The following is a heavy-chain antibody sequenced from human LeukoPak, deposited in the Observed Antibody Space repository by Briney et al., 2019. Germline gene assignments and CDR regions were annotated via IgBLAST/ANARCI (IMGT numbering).Heavy chain of an antibody. J-gene: IGHJ4*02. CDR1: GFIFRDSA. CDR3: TRHLGDDDYGDFNDY. D-gene: IGHD4-17*01. Sequence: PGGSLRLSCAASGFIFRDSALHWVRQASGKGLEWVGRIRSELSGYVTAYAESVRGRFTISRDDTKNTAYLQMSSLETEDTAVYYCTRHLGDDDYGDFNDYWGQGSLVTVSS. CDR2: IRSELSGYVT. V-gene: IGHV3-73*01.